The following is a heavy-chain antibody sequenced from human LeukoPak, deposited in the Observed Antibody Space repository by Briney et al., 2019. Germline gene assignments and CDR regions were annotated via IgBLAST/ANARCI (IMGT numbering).Heavy chain of an antibody. V-gene: IGHV3-43D*03. CDR3: AKDISRGSVAAPDY. CDR1: GFTFDDYA. CDR2: ISWDGGST. Sequence: PGGSLRLSCAASGFTFDDYAMHWVRQAPGKGLEWVSLISWDGGSTYYADSVKGRFTISRDNSKNSLYLHMNSLRAEDTALYYCAKDISRGSVAAPDYWGQGTLVTVSS. D-gene: IGHD6-13*01. J-gene: IGHJ4*02.